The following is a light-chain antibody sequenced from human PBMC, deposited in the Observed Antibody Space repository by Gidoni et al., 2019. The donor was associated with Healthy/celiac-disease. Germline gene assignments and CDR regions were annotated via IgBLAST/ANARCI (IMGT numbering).Light chain of an antibody. J-gene: IGKJ4*01. CDR3: QQYDNLLLT. CDR2: DAS. CDR1: QDISNY. Sequence: DIQMTQSPSSLSASVGDRVTITCQASQDISNYLNWYQQKPGKAPKLLIYDASNLETGVPSRFSGSGSGTDFTFTISSLQAEDIATYYCQQYDNLLLTFGGGTKVEXK. V-gene: IGKV1-33*01.